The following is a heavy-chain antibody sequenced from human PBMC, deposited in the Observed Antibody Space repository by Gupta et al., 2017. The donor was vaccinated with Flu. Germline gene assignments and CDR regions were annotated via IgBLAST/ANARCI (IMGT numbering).Heavy chain of an antibody. Sequence: EVQLVASGGGLVQPGGSLRLSCVASGFIFSGQDMSWVRQAPGRGLEWISFISSRGDIYYGDTVRGRFTISRDNTKNSLYLQMSGLRDEDTALYYCARGHWDKWGQGTQVTVSS. V-gene: IGHV3-48*03. CDR2: ISSRGDI. J-gene: IGHJ4*02. CDR3: ARGHWDK. D-gene: IGHD1-26*01. CDR1: GFIFSGQD.